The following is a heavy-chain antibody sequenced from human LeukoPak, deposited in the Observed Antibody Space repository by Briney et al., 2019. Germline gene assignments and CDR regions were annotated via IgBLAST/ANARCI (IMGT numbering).Heavy chain of an antibody. Sequence: PGGSLRLSRAASGFTFDNYVLAWIRQAPGKGLEWVSTISASFALTYSADSVKGRFTISRDNSKSTLYLQMNSLRAEDTAVYYCAKDLFSGSGRAGNMDVWGKGTTVTVSS. V-gene: IGHV3-23*01. CDR1: GFTFDNYV. J-gene: IGHJ6*03. CDR2: ISASFALT. CDR3: AKDLFSGSGRAGNMDV. D-gene: IGHD3-10*01.